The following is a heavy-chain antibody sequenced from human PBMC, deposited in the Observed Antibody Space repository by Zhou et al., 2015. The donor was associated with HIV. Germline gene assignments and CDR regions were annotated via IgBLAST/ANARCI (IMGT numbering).Heavy chain of an antibody. D-gene: IGHD3-3*01. J-gene: IGHJ6*03. CDR2: IKQDGDEK. Sequence: EVQLVESGGGLVKPGRSLRLSCTASGFALSNAWMSWVRQAPGKGLEWVANIKQDGDEKYYADSAKGRFTISRDNAKKSLYLQMNSLRAEDTAVYYCAREYDFWSGLNDYYYYYMDVWAKGTDGHRVL. CDR1: GFALSNAW. V-gene: IGHV3-7*01. CDR3: AREYDFWSGLNDYYYYYMDV.